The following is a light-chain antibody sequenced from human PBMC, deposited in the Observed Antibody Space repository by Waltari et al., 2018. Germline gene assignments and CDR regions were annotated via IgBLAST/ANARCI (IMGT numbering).Light chain of an antibody. CDR1: QSLLNIDGKTY. J-gene: IGKJ1*01. Sequence: EIVTTQTPLSLSVTPGQPASISCRSSQSLLNIDGKTYLYWYVQKPGQPPQLLIHEVSNRFSGVPDRLSGSGSGTDFTLKISRVEAEDVGVYYCMQSTQLPLAFGQGTKVEIK. V-gene: IGKV2D-29*01. CDR2: EVS. CDR3: MQSTQLPLA.